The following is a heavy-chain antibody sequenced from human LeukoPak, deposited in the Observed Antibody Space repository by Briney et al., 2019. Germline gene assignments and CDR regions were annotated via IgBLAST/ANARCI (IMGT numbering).Heavy chain of an antibody. D-gene: IGHD3-3*01. Sequence: PSETLSLTCTVSGGSISSYYWSWIRQPPGKGLEWIGYIYYSGSTNYNPSLKSRVTISVDTSKNQSSLKLSSVTAADTAVYYCARGYDFWSGYYSLWGQGTLVTVSS. CDR2: IYYSGST. CDR1: GGSISSYY. CDR3: ARGYDFWSGYYSL. V-gene: IGHV4-59*01. J-gene: IGHJ4*02.